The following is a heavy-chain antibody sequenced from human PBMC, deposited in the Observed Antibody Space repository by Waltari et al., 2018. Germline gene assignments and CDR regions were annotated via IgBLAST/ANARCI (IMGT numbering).Heavy chain of an antibody. D-gene: IGHD3-3*01. CDR3: ARASYYDFWSGYYSTLPDY. J-gene: IGHJ4*02. V-gene: IGHV2-5*01. Sequence: QITLKESGPTLVKPTQTLTLTCTFSGFSLSTSGVGVGWIRQPPGKALEWLALIYWNDDKRYSPSLKSRLTITKDTSKNQVVLTMTNMDHVDTATYYCARASYYDFWSGYYSTLPDYWGQGTLVTVSS. CDR2: IYWNDDK. CDR1: GFSLSTSGVG.